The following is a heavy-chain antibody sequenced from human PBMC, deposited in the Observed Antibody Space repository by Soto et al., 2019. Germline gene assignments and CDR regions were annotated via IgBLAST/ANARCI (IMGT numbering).Heavy chain of an antibody. D-gene: IGHD1-26*01. J-gene: IGHJ4*02. Sequence: EVQLLESGGGLIQPGGSLRLSCSASGFSFSSYAMMWVRQAPGKGLEWVSVISGRGGSSYFADSAKGRFTISRDNSKNMLYLEMNSLRAEDTAIYVCAKGSIEYSASVDYWGQGTLVIVSS. CDR3: AKGSIEYSASVDY. CDR2: ISGRGGSS. CDR1: GFSFSSYA. V-gene: IGHV3-23*01.